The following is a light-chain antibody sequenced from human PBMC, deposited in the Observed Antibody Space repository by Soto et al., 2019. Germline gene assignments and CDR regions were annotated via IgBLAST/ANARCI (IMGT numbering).Light chain of an antibody. CDR1: QSVSSY. CDR2: GAS. J-gene: IGKJ3*01. Sequence: EIVLTQSPATLSLSPGEGSTLSCRASQSVSSYLAWYQQKPGQAPRVLIYGASSRATGIPDRFSGSGSGTDFTLTISRLEPEDFAVYYCQQYATSPFTFGPGTKVDI. CDR3: QQYATSPFT. V-gene: IGKV3-20*01.